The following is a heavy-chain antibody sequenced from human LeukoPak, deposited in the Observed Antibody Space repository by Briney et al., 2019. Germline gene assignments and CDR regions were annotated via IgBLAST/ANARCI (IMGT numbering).Heavy chain of an antibody. CDR1: GGSISSGGYY. D-gene: IGHD2-15*01. CDR2: IYYSGST. J-gene: IGHJ5*02. V-gene: IGHV4-31*03. CDR3: ARDNCSGGSCCSSLGWATVVSDWFDP. Sequence: SETLSLTCTVSGGSISSGGYYWSWIRQHPGKGLEWIGYIYYSGSTYYNPSLKSRVTISVDTSKNQFSLKLSSVTAADTAVYYCARDNCSGGSCCSSLGWATVVSDWFDPWGQGTLVTVSS.